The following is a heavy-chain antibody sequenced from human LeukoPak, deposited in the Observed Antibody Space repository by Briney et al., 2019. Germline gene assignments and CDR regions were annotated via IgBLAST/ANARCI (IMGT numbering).Heavy chain of an antibody. CDR1: GYTFTGYY. CDR2: INPNSGGT. CDR3: ARDYMGYSYGFYYYYYYMDV. V-gene: IGHV1-2*02. Sequence: ASVKVSCKASGYTFTGYYMHWVRQAPGQGLEWMGWINPNSGGTNYAQKFQGRVTMTRDTSISTAYMELSRLRSDDTAVYYCARDYMGYSYGFYYYYYYMDVWGKGTTVTVSS. D-gene: IGHD5-18*01. J-gene: IGHJ6*03.